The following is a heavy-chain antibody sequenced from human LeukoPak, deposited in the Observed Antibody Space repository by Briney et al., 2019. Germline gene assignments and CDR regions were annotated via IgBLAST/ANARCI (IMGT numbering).Heavy chain of an antibody. V-gene: IGHV4-31*03. CDR2: ICSSGNT. CDR3: ARHGITPLRMYGGGWFDP. D-gene: IGHD3-10*02. Sequence: SETLSLTCTLSGDSISSGSYCWNWFRQHPGKGLEWIGYICSSGNTFYNPSLKSRVVISVDTSKNQFSLRLSSVTAADTAVYYCARHGITPLRMYGGGWFDPWGQGTLVTVSS. CDR1: GDSISSGSYC. J-gene: IGHJ5*02.